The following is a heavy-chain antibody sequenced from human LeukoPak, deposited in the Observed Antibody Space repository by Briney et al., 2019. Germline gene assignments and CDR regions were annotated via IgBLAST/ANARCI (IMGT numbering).Heavy chain of an antibody. Sequence: ASVKVSCKASGYTFTSYGISWVRQAPGQGLEWMGWINPNSGGTNYAQKFQGWVTMTRDTSISTAYMELSRLRSDDTAVYYCARSSSGSRHVDYWGQGTLVTVSS. V-gene: IGHV1-2*04. CDR3: ARSSSGSRHVDY. D-gene: IGHD6-19*01. CDR2: INPNSGGT. CDR1: GYTFTSYG. J-gene: IGHJ4*02.